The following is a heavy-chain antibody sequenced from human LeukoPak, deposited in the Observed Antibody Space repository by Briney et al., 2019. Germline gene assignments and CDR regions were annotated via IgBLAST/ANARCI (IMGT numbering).Heavy chain of an antibody. CDR3: ARDNRRFDL. J-gene: IGHJ2*01. V-gene: IGHV4-39*07. CDR2: IYYSGST. Sequence: SETLSLTCTVSGDSISNNNYYWGWIRQPPGKGLEWIGSIYYSGSTYYNPSLKSRVTISVDTSKNQFSLKLNSVTAADTAVYYCARDNRRFDLWGRGTLVTVSS. CDR1: GDSISNNNYY.